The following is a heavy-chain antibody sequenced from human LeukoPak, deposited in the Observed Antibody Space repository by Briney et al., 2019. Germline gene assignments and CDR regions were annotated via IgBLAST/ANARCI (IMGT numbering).Heavy chain of an antibody. V-gene: IGHV4-34*01. CDR2: XXHXXST. CDR3: ARATYCSGDSCYSGIFDY. Sequence: SETLSLTCAXXGXXXXXXYXXXXXXPXXXXLXXXXXXXHXXSTXYNPSLXSRVTISVXTSKNQFSLKLSSVTAADTAVYYXARATYCSGDSCYSGIFDYWGQGTLVTVSS. J-gene: IGHJ4*02. CDR1: GXXXXXXY. D-gene: IGHD2-15*01.